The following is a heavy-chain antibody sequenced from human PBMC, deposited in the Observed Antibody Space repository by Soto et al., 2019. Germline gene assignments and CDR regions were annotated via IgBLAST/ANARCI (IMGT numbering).Heavy chain of an antibody. CDR3: AREGPIVVVVAATPGAFDI. V-gene: IGHV3-21*01. Sequence: GGSLRLSCAASGFTFSSYSMNWVRQAPGKGLEWVSSISSSSSYIYYADSVKGRFTISRDNAKNSLYLQMNSLRAEDTAVYYCAREGPIVVVVAATPGAFDIWGQGTMVTVSS. D-gene: IGHD2-15*01. CDR1: GFTFSSYS. J-gene: IGHJ3*02. CDR2: ISSSSSYI.